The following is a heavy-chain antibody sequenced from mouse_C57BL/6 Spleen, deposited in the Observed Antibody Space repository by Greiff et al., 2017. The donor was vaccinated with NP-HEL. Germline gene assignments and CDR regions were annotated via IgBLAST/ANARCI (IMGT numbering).Heavy chain of an antibody. CDR2: ISDGGSYT. CDR1: GFTFSSYA. V-gene: IGHV5-4*03. Sequence: EVKVVESGGGLVKPGGSLKLSCAASGFTFSSYAMSWVRQTPEKRLEWVATISDGGSYTYYPDNVKGRFTISRDNAKNNLYLQMSHLKSEDTAMYYCARPLRNSAMDYWGQGTSVTVSS. D-gene: IGHD1-1*01. J-gene: IGHJ4*01. CDR3: ARPLRNSAMDY.